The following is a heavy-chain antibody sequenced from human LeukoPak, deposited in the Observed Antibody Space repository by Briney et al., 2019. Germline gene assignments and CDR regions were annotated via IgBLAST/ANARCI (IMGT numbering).Heavy chain of an antibody. CDR2: ISSSSSTI. D-gene: IGHD4-23*01. CDR1: GFAFSSYS. J-gene: IGHJ4*02. Sequence: GGSLRLSCAASGFAFSSYSMNWFPQAPGKGLEWVSYISSSSSTIYYADSVKGRFTISRDNAENSLYLQMNSLRAEDTAVYYCARDLRWYAYWGQGTLVTVSS. V-gene: IGHV3-48*01. CDR3: ARDLRWYAY.